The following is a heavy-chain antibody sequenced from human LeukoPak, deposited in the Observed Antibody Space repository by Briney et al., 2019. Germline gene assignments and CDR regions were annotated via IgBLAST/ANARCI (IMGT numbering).Heavy chain of an antibody. CDR1: GFTFRSYW. J-gene: IGHJ6*02. V-gene: IGHV3-7*01. Sequence: GGSLRLSCAASGFTFRSYWMTWVRQAPGKGLEWVAYMKEDGSEIYYLDSVKGRFTISRDNAKNSLYLQMNSLRAEDTAVYFCARGWSSLDVWGQGTTVTVSS. D-gene: IGHD5/OR15-5a*01. CDR3: ARGWSSLDV. CDR2: MKEDGSEI.